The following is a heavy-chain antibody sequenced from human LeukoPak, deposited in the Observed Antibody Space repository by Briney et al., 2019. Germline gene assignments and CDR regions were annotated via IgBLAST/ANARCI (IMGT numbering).Heavy chain of an antibody. J-gene: IGHJ6*02. D-gene: IGHD1-26*01. CDR3: ARDGADLNDYYGMDV. Sequence: PGGSLRLSCAASGFTFSSYSMNWVRQAPGKGLEWVSSISSSSSYIYYADSVKGRFTISRDNAKNSLYLQMNSLRAEDTAVYYCARDGADLNDYYGMDVWGQGTTVTVSS. V-gene: IGHV3-21*01. CDR1: GFTFSSYS. CDR2: ISSSSSYI.